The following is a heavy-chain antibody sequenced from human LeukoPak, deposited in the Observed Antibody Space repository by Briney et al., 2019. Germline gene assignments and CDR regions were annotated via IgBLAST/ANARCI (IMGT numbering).Heavy chain of an antibody. V-gene: IGHV4-59*01. CDR1: GGSISNYY. CDR2: IYYSGGT. Sequence: SETLSLTCTVSGGSISNYYWSWIRQPPGKGLEWIGYIYYSGGTNYNPSLKSRVTISVDTSKNQFSLKLSSVTAADTAVYYCARTPRSIVAGGWHNWFDPWGQGTLVTVSS. CDR3: ARTPRSIVAGGWHNWFDP. J-gene: IGHJ5*02. D-gene: IGHD6-19*01.